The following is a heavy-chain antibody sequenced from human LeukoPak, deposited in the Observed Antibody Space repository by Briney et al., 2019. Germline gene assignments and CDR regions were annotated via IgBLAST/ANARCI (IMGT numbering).Heavy chain of an antibody. Sequence: GGSLRLSCAASGFTFSDYYMSWIRQAPGKGLEWVSYISSSSSYTNYADSVKGRFTISRDNAKNSLYLQMNSLRAEDTAVYYCARGPDSSGWYLGYWGQGTLVTVSS. J-gene: IGHJ4*02. D-gene: IGHD6-19*01. CDR1: GFTFSDYY. CDR3: ARGPDSSGWYLGY. V-gene: IGHV3-11*05. CDR2: ISSSSSYT.